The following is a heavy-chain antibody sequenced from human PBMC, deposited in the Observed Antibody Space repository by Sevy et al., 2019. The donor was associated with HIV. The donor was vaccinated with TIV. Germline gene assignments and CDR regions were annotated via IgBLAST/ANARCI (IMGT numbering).Heavy chain of an antibody. D-gene: IGHD3-3*01. Sequence: GGSLRFSCVGSGFTFGSYWMNWVRQAPGKGLEWVANIKQGGSEKNYVDSVKGRFTISRDNAKNSLFLQMNSLRAEDTAVYYCAREQPYDFWSVYSGGALHIWGQGTTVTVSS. CDR1: GFTFGSYW. V-gene: IGHV3-7*01. CDR3: AREQPYDFWSVYSGGALHI. CDR2: IKQGGSEK. J-gene: IGHJ3*02.